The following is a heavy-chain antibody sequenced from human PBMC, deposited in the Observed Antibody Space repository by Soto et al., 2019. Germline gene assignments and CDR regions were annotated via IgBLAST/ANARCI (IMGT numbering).Heavy chain of an antibody. CDR2: ISPGDSDT. Sequence: PGESLKISCKGSGYTFSSYRIGWVRQVAGKGLEWIGIISPGDSDTKYSQSFQGQVTISADKSISTAYLQWNSLKASDTPMYYCAKHATYYDLFSGYYLDYWGHGTLVTLSS. J-gene: IGHJ4*01. CDR3: AKHATYYDLFSGYYLDY. V-gene: IGHV5-51*01. CDR1: GYTFSSYR. D-gene: IGHD3-3*01.